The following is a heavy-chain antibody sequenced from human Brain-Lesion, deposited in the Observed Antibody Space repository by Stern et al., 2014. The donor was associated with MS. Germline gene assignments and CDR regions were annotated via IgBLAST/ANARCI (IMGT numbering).Heavy chain of an antibody. CDR1: GGSISSGGYY. V-gene: IGHV4-61*02. Sequence: QVQLLESGPGLVKPSQTLSLSCTVSGGSISSGGYYWSWIRQPAGKGLEWIGRIFNSGSTSSNPPLKSRVTIPQAHPQNQVALRLNSMPAADTAVYYCARGRVVPGFQYYATDVWGQGTTVIVSS. CDR3: ARGRVVPGFQYYATDV. D-gene: IGHD2-2*01. J-gene: IGHJ6*02. CDR2: IFNSGST.